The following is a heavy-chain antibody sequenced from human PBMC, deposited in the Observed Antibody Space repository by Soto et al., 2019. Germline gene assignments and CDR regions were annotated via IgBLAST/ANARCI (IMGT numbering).Heavy chain of an antibody. CDR3: ARRGSWAFNT. J-gene: IGHJ5*02. D-gene: IGHD6-13*01. CDR2: IYYIGTT. V-gene: IGHV4-39*01. Sequence: QLLLQESGPGLVKPSETLSLTCTVTGDSISSSSYFWGWIRQPPGKGLEWIASIYYIGTTYYSPSRQGRVTISVDTSPAQFSLGVTSVTAAETAIYFCARRGSWAFNTWGRGTLVTVSS. CDR1: GDSISSSSYF.